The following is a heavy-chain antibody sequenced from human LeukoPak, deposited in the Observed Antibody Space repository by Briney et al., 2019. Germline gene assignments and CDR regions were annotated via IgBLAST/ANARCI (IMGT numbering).Heavy chain of an antibody. J-gene: IGHJ4*02. CDR1: GFTFSSNA. V-gene: IGHV3-23*01. CDR3: AKVYYYDSSGYKARFDY. CDR2: ISDSGGST. Sequence: GGSLRLSCAASGFTFSSNAMSWVRQAPGKGLEWVSAISDSGGSTYYADSVKGRFTISRDNSKNTLYLQMNSLRAEGTAVYYCAKVYYYDSSGYKARFDYWGQGTLVTVSS. D-gene: IGHD3-22*01.